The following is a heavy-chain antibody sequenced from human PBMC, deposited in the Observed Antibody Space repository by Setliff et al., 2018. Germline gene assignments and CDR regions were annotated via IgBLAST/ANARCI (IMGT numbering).Heavy chain of an antibody. CDR3: ARGRKLLAVAGLRGYYYYYGMDV. CDR1: GGSFSGYY. D-gene: IGHD6-19*01. V-gene: IGHV4-34*01. J-gene: IGHJ6*02. CDR2: INHSGST. Sequence: KTSETLSLTCAVYGGSFSGYYWSWIRRPPGKGLEWIGEINHSGSTNYNPSLKSRVTISVNTSKNLFSLKLSSVTAADTAVYYCARGRKLLAVAGLRGYYYYYGMDVWGQGTTGTVSS.